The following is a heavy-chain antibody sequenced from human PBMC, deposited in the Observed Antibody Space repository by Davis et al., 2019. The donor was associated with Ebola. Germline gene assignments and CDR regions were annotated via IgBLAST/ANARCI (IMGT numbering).Heavy chain of an antibody. D-gene: IGHD2-15*01. V-gene: IGHV3-66*01. CDR3: ARGCSGGSCYFDY. Sequence: GSALKISWAASGFTFSSAWMSWVRQAPGKGLEWVSVIYSGGSTYYADSVKGRFTISRDNSKNTLYLQMNSLRAEDTAVYYCARGCSGGSCYFDYWGQGTLVTVSS. CDR2: IYSGGST. CDR1: GFTFSSAW. J-gene: IGHJ4*02.